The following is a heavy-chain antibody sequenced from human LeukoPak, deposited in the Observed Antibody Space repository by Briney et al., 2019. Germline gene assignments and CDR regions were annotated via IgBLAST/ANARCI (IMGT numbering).Heavy chain of an antibody. CDR3: ARQYSTNWYDDRGWFDP. CDR2: IYYSGST. Sequence: PSETLSLTCTVSGDSITSSSYYCGWVRQPPGKGLEWIGSIYYSGSTYYNPSLKSRVTISVDTSKNQFSLKLSSVTAADTAFYYCARQYSTNWYDDRGWFDPWGQGTLVTVSS. J-gene: IGHJ5*02. D-gene: IGHD6-13*01. V-gene: IGHV4-39*01. CDR1: GDSITSSSYY.